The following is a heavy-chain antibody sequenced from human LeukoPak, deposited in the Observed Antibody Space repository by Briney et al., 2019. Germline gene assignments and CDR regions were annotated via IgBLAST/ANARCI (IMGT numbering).Heavy chain of an antibody. Sequence: SQTLSLTCNVSGGSISSGSYYWSWIRQHAGKGLEWIGRTYTSGSTNYNPSLKSRVTISVDTSKNQFSLKLSSVTAADTAVYYCSAEPQDYYDSSGYSDYWGQGTLVTVSS. J-gene: IGHJ4*02. D-gene: IGHD3-22*01. CDR2: TYTSGST. CDR3: SAEPQDYYDSSGYSDY. CDR1: GGSISSGSYY. V-gene: IGHV4-61*02.